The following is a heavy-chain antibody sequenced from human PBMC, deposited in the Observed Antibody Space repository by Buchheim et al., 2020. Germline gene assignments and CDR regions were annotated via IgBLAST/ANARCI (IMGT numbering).Heavy chain of an antibody. CDR2: INTNTGNP. V-gene: IGHV7-4-1*02. CDR1: GYTFTSYA. D-gene: IGHD3-3*01. Sequence: QVQLVQSGSELKKPGASVKVSCKASGYTFTSYAMNWVRQAPGQGLEWMGWINTNTGNPTYAQGFTGRFVFSLDTSVSTAYLQISSLKAEDTAVYYCARDCPEDPNCYDFWSGYSLFDYWGQGTL. CDR3: ARDCPEDPNCYDFWSGYSLFDY. J-gene: IGHJ4*02.